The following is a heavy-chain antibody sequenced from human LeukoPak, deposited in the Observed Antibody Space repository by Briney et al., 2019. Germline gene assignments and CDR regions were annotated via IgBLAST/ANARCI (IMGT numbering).Heavy chain of an antibody. Sequence: SQTLSLTCAVSGGSISSGGYSWSWIRQPPGKGLEWIGYIYHSGSTYYNPPLKSRVTISVDRSKSQFSLKLSSVTAADTAVYYCARSTTVTTFDYWGQGTLVTVSS. CDR2: IYHSGST. CDR3: ARSTTVTTFDY. CDR1: GGSISSGGYS. V-gene: IGHV4-30-2*01. J-gene: IGHJ4*02. D-gene: IGHD4-17*01.